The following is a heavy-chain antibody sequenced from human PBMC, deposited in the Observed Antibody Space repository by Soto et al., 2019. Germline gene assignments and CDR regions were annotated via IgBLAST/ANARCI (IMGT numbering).Heavy chain of an antibody. J-gene: IGHJ6*02. CDR1: GVTFSTST. D-gene: IGHD6-19*01. V-gene: IGHV1-69*11. CDR2: IIPILGTA. CDR3: ARAGFVSGWNEFSGMAV. Sequence: VQLVQSGAEVRKPGSSVKVSCQVSGVTFSTSTITWVRQAPGQGLEWMGSIIPILGTAKSTQKLQGRVTITADESASVAYMELSSLTSEDTAVYYCARAGFVSGWNEFSGMAVWGQGTTVTFSS.